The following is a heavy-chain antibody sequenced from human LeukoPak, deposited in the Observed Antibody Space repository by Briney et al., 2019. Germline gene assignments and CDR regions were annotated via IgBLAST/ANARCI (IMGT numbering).Heavy chain of an antibody. Sequence: GGSLRLSCAASGFTVSSNYMSWVRQAPGKGLEWVSVIYSGGSTYYADSVKGRFTISRDNSKNTLYLQMNSLRAEDTAVYYCARLSDDYGDYVSYWGQGTLVTVSS. V-gene: IGHV3-66*01. CDR1: GFTVSSNY. D-gene: IGHD4-17*01. CDR2: IYSGGST. CDR3: ARLSDDYGDYVSY. J-gene: IGHJ4*02.